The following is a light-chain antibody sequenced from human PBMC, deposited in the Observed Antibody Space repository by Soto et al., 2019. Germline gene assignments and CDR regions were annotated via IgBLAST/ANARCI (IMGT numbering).Light chain of an antibody. CDR3: QQANSFPIT. J-gene: IGKJ5*01. CDR1: QSTSSW. Sequence: IQITQFPCTLSTSVVSRVTLTCRASQSTSSWLAWYQQKPGKAPKLLIYAASSLQSGVPSRFSGSGSGTDFTLTISSLQPEDFATYYCQQANSFPITFGQGTRLEI. CDR2: AAS. V-gene: IGKV1-12*01.